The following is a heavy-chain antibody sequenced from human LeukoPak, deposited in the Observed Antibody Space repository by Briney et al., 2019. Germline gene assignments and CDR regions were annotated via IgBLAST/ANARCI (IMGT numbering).Heavy chain of an antibody. CDR2: IYPGDSDT. D-gene: IGHD2-21*02. CDR3: ARQEVPCGGDCRPFDY. V-gene: IGHV5-51*01. J-gene: IGHJ4*02. Sequence: GESLKISCKGSGYSFTSYWIGWVRQMPGKGLEWMGIIYPGDSDTRYSPSFQGQVTISADKSISTAYLQWSSLKASDTAMYYCARQEVPCGGDCRPFDYWGQGTLVTVSS. CDR1: GYSFTSYW.